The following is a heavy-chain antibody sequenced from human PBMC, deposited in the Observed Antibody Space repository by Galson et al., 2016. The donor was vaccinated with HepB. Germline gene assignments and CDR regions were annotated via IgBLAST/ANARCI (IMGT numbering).Heavy chain of an antibody. CDR1: GFTFGSNG. CDR3: AKMDCGRDCPRDY. CDR2: ISSSSNCI. V-gene: IGHV3-21*01. Sequence: SLRLSCAASGFTFGSNGMNWVRQAPGKGLEWVSSISSSSNCIYYADSVKGRFTISRDNSKNTLFLQMSNLRVEDTAVYYCAKMDCGRDCPRDYWGQGTLVTVSS. J-gene: IGHJ4*02. D-gene: IGHD2-21*02.